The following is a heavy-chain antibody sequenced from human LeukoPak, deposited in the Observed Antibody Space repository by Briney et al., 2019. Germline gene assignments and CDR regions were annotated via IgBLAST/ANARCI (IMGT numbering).Heavy chain of an antibody. CDR1: GYTFTGYY. CDR3: ARDLFTMKKSLGPTDSGSSLDY. J-gene: IGHJ4*02. Sequence: ASVKVSCKASGYTFTGYYMHWVRQAPGQGLEWMGWINPNSGGTNYAQKFQGRVTMTRDTSISTAYMELSRLRSDDTAVYYCARDLFTMKKSLGPTDSGSSLDYWAREPWSPSPQ. V-gene: IGHV1-2*02. D-gene: IGHD1-26*01. CDR2: INPNSGGT.